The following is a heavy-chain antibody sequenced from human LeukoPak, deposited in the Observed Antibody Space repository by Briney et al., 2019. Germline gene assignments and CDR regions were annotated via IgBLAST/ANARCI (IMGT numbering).Heavy chain of an antibody. Sequence: SQTLSLTCTVSGGSISSGSYYWSWIRQPAGKGLEWIGRIYTSGSTNYNPSLKSRVTISVDTSKNQFSLKLSSVTAADTAVYYCARVYCSSTSCSSGYYYYYMDVWGKGTTVTVSS. V-gene: IGHV4-61*02. D-gene: IGHD2-2*01. CDR3: ARVYCSSTSCSSGYYYYYMDV. CDR1: GGSISSGSYY. J-gene: IGHJ6*03. CDR2: IYTSGST.